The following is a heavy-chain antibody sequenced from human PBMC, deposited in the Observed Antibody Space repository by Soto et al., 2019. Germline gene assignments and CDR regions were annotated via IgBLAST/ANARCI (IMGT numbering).Heavy chain of an antibody. Sequence: QVQLVESGGGVVQPGRSLRLSCAASGFTFRSYAMDWVRQAPGKGLEWVAVISYDGTNKYYADSVKGRFTISRDNSKNTLSLQMNSLRAEDTAVYYCARGDSNSWSDYWGREPWSPSPQ. D-gene: IGHD6-13*01. V-gene: IGHV3-30*01. CDR3: ARGDSNSWSDY. CDR1: GFTFRSYA. CDR2: ISYDGTNK. J-gene: IGHJ4*02.